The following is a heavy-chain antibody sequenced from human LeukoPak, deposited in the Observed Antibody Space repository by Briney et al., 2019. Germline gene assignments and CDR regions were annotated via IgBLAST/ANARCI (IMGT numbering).Heavy chain of an antibody. Sequence: PGGSLRLSCAASGFTFTNYGMHWVRQAPGKGLEWVAVISYDGLNKYYTDSVKGRFTISRDNSKNTLYLQMNSLRAEDTAVYYCVKDVGERYYFDYWGQGTLVTVSS. CDR3: VKDVGERYYFDY. CDR2: ISYDGLNK. V-gene: IGHV3-30*18. CDR1: GFTFTNYG. J-gene: IGHJ4*02.